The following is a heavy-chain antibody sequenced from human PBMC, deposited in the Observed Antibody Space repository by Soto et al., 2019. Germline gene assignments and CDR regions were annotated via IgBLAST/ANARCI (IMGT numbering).Heavy chain of an antibody. CDR2: IYYSGST. V-gene: IGHV4-59*08. CDR1: GGSISSYY. CDR3: ATADSIVVVPAAMPANYYYMDV. Sequence: SETLSLTCTVSGGSISSYYWSWIRQPPGKGLEWIGYIYYSGSTNYNPSHKSRVTITVDMSKNQFSLKLSSVTAADTALYYCATADSIVVVPAAMPANYYYMDVWGKGTTVTVS. J-gene: IGHJ6*03. D-gene: IGHD2-2*01.